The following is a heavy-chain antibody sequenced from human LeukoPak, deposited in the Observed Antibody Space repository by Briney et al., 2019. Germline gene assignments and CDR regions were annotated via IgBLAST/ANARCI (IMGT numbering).Heavy chain of an antibody. V-gene: IGHV3-48*03. D-gene: IGHD5-18*01. CDR3: ARILVGGYSHAVDY. Sequence: GGSLRLSCAASGFTFRGYEMNWVRQAPGKGLEWISYICGRGKTIYYADSVKGRFTISRDDAKNFLYLQMDSLRAEDTAVYYCARILVGGYSHAVDYWGQGTLVTVSS. CDR2: ICGRGKTI. CDR1: GFTFRGYE. J-gene: IGHJ4*02.